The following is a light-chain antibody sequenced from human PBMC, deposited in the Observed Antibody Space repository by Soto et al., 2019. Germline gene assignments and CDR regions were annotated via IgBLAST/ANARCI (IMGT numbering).Light chain of an antibody. CDR2: GAS. CDR3: QEYGSSPRRT. V-gene: IGKV3-20*01. CDR1: QSVSSSY. Sequence: EIVLTQSPGTLSLSPGERATLSCRASQSVSSSYLAWYQQKPGQAPRLLIYGASSRATGIPDRFSGSESGTGSTLTISTLQPEDFARYYCQEYGSSPRRTFGQGSKVEIE. J-gene: IGKJ1*01.